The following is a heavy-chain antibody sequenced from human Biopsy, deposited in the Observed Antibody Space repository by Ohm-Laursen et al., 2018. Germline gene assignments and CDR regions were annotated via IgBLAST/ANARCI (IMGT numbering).Heavy chain of an antibody. CDR3: ARSRGSSGIATIYYYGMDV. V-gene: IGHV3-21*01. CDR2: INHSGRDT. CDR1: GFTFTHAW. D-gene: IGHD3-10*01. J-gene: IGHJ6*02. Sequence: SLRLSCTASGFTFTHAWMNWVRRAPGRGLEWVSTINHSGRDTYYADSVKGRFTISRDNAKNSLYLQMNSLRAEDTAVYYCARSRGSSGIATIYYYGMDVWGQGTTVTVSS.